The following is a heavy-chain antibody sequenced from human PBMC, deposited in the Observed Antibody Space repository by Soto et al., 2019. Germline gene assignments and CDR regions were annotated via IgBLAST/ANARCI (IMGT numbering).Heavy chain of an antibody. D-gene: IGHD4-17*01. CDR1: GFTFSSYA. Sequence: PGGSLRLSCAASGFTFSSYAMSWVRQAPGKGLKWISSISGSGTSTYYADSVKGRFTISRDNSKNTMYLQMNSLRAEDTALYFCAKENTPDYADYVDYWRQGTLVTVSS. CDR3: AKENTPDYADYVDY. J-gene: IGHJ4*02. CDR2: ISGSGTST. V-gene: IGHV3-23*01.